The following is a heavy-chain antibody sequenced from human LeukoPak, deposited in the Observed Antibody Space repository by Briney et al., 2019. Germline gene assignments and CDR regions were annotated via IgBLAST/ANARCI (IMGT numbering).Heavy chain of an antibody. J-gene: IGHJ5*02. D-gene: IGHD3-10*01. CDR3: ARLLKRVYYYGSGNLGWFDP. CDR2: INHSGST. CDR1: GGSFSGYY. V-gene: IGHV4-34*01. Sequence: PSETLSLTCAVYGGSFSGYYWCWIRQPPGKGLEWIGEINHSGSTNYNPSLKSRVTISVDTSKNQFSLNLSSVTAADTAVYYCARLLKRVYYYGSGNLGWFDPWGQGTLVTVSS.